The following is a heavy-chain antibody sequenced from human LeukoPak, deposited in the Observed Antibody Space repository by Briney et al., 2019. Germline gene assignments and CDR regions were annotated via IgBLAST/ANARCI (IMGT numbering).Heavy chain of an antibody. Sequence: ASVKVSCKASGYTFTSYDINWVRQATGQGLEWMGWINPNSGGTNYAQKFQGRVTMTRDTSISTAYMELSRLRSDDTAVYYCARDAGSVIGDFDYWGQGTLVTVSS. D-gene: IGHD3-10*01. V-gene: IGHV1-2*02. CDR3: ARDAGSVIGDFDY. J-gene: IGHJ4*02. CDR2: INPNSGGT. CDR1: GYTFTSYD.